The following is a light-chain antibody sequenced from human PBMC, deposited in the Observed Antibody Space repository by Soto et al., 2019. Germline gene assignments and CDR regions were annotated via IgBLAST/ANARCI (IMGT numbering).Light chain of an antibody. CDR1: QSVSSSY. CDR3: QQYGSSPTWT. CDR2: GAS. V-gene: IGKV3-20*01. Sequence: EIVWTQSPGTLSLSPGERATLSVRASQSVSSSYLAWYQQKPGQAPRLLIYGASSRATGIPDRFSGSGSGTDFTLTISRLEPEDFAVYYCQQYGSSPTWTFGQGTKVDIK. J-gene: IGKJ1*01.